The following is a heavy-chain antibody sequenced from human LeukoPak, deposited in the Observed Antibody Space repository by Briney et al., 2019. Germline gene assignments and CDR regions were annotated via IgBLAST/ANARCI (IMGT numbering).Heavy chain of an antibody. J-gene: IGHJ5*02. Sequence: SETLSLTCAVSGGSISSGGYSWSWIRQPPGKGLEWIGYIYYSGSTYYNPSLKSRVTISVDTSKNQFSLKLSSVTAADTAVYYCARASGFGDLVWFDPWGQETLVTVSS. V-gene: IGHV4-30-4*07. CDR3: ARASGFGDLVWFDP. CDR2: IYYSGST. D-gene: IGHD3-10*01. CDR1: GGSISSGGYS.